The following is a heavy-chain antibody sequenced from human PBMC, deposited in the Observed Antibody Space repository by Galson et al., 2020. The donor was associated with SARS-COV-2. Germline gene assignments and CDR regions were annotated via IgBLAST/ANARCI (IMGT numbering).Heavy chain of an antibody. CDR2: IIPIFGTA. V-gene: IGHV1-69*13. CDR3: AAYCSGGSCYPLGDY. J-gene: IGHJ4*02. CDR1: GGTFSSYA. Sequence: SVKVSCKASGGTFSSYAISWVRQAPGQRLEWMGGIIPIFGTANYAQKFQGRVTITADESTSTAYMELSSLRSEDTAVYYCAAYCSGGSCYPLGDYWGQGTLVTVSS. D-gene: IGHD2-15*01.